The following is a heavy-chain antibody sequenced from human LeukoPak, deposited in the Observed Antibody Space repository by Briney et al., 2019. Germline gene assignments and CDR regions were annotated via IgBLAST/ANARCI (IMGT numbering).Heavy chain of an antibody. J-gene: IGHJ4*02. CDR3: ARGYDFWSGILNV. CDR1: GFTFSSYW. Sequence: GGSLRLSCAASGFTFSSYWMSWVRQAPGKGLEWVANIKQDGSEKYYVDSVKGRFTISRDNAKNSLYLQMNSPRAEDTAVYYCARGYDFWSGILNVWGQGTLVTVSS. D-gene: IGHD3-3*01. CDR2: IKQDGSEK. V-gene: IGHV3-7*04.